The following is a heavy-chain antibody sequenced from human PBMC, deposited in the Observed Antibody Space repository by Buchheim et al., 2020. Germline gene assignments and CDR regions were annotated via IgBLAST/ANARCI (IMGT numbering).Heavy chain of an antibody. CDR1: GGSISNGDYY. J-gene: IGHJ4*02. Sequence: QVQLQESGPGLVKPSQTLSLTCTVSGGSISNGDYYWSWIRQPPGKGLEWIGYIYYSGSTYYNPSLKSRVTISVDTSKNQFSLKLSSVTAADTAVYYCARERIDYYDSSGYVYFDYWGQGTL. V-gene: IGHV4-30-4*01. CDR3: ARERIDYYDSSGYVYFDY. D-gene: IGHD3-22*01. CDR2: IYYSGST.